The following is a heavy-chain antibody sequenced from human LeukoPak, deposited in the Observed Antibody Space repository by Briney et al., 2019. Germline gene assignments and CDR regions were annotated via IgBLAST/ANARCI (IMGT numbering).Heavy chain of an antibody. CDR1: GVSINDYY. D-gene: IGHD2-21*01. V-gene: IGHV4-34*01. CDR2: ISHTEGT. Sequence: SETLSLTCGVFGVSINDYYWSWIRQSPGKGLEWIGEISHTEGTRYNPSLESRVTMSVGTSENQLSLKLIFVTAADTAAYYCARIRCGRSGSVCYNHWGLGTLVTVSS. J-gene: IGHJ4*02. CDR3: ARIRCGRSGSVCYNH.